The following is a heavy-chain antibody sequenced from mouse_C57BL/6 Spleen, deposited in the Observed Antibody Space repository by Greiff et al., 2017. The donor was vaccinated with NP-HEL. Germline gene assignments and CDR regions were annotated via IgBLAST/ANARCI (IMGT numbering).Heavy chain of an antibody. CDR2: IDPSDSYT. CDR3: ARRDGSSQAWFAY. Sequence: QVQLQQPGAELVKPGASVKLSCKASGYTFTSYWMQWVKQRPGQGLEWIGEIDPSDSYTNYNQKFKGKATLTVDTSSSTAYMQLSSLTSEDSAVYYCARRDGSSQAWFAYWGQGTLVTVSA. J-gene: IGHJ3*01. D-gene: IGHD1-1*01. V-gene: IGHV1-50*01. CDR1: GYTFTSYW.